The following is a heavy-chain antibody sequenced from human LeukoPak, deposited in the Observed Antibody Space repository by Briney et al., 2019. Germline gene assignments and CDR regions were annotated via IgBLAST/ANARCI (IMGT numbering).Heavy chain of an antibody. V-gene: IGHV3-33*01. Sequence: GGSLRLSCAASGFTFSSYGMHWVRQAPGKGLEWVAVIWYDGSNKYYADSVKGRFTISRDNSKNTLYLQMNSLRAEDTAVYYCAREGPSDDHGDSYAFDIWGQGTMVTVSS. CDR2: IWYDGSNK. J-gene: IGHJ3*02. CDR3: AREGPSDDHGDSYAFDI. D-gene: IGHD4-17*01. CDR1: GFTFSSYG.